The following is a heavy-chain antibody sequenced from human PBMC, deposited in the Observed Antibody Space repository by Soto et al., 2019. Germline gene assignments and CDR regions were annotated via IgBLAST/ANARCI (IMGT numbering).Heavy chain of an antibody. Sequence: PGGSLRLSCTPSGFIFSDYSMNWVRQAPGKGLEWISYITTTSSTMYYADSVKGRFTISRDNAKNSLYLQMNSLRDEDTAVYYCARDSSGRQYYGMGVWGQGTTVTVSS. V-gene: IGHV3-48*02. D-gene: IGHD3-22*01. J-gene: IGHJ6*02. CDR1: GFIFSDYS. CDR2: ITTTSSTM. CDR3: ARDSSGRQYYGMGV.